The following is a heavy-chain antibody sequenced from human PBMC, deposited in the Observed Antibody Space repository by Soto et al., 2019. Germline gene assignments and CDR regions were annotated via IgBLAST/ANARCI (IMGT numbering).Heavy chain of an antibody. CDR1: GYTFTTYG. J-gene: IGHJ4*02. Sequence: ASVKVSCKASGYTFTTYGISWVRQAPGQGLEWMGWISAYNGNTNYAQKLQGRVTMTTDTSTSTAYMELRSLRSDDTAVYCCASFRPGIAAAGFDYWGQGTLVTVS. V-gene: IGHV1-18*01. D-gene: IGHD6-13*01. CDR3: ASFRPGIAAAGFDY. CDR2: ISAYNGNT.